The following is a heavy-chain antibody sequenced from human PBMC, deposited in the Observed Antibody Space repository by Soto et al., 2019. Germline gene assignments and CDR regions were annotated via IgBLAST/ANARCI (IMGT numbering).Heavy chain of an antibody. J-gene: IGHJ4*02. CDR1: GGSFSGYY. CDR2: INHSGST. Sequence: QVQLQQWGAGLLKPSETLSLTCAVYGGSFSGYYWSWIRRPPGKGLEWIGEINHSGSTNYNPSLKSRVTISVDTSKNQFSLKLSSVTAADTAVYYCARGGGGGYCSGGSCYSPFDYWGQGTLVTVSS. V-gene: IGHV4-34*01. CDR3: ARGGGGGYCSGGSCYSPFDY. D-gene: IGHD2-15*01.